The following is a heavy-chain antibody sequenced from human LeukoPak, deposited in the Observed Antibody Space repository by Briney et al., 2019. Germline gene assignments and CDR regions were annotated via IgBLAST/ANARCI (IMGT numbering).Heavy chain of an antibody. J-gene: IGHJ4*02. CDR1: GFTFSSYA. CDR3: ALGWHYFDY. V-gene: IGHV3-7*01. Sequence: GGSLRLSCAASGFTFSSYAMNWVRQAPGKGLEWVANIKQDGSEKYYVDSVKGRFTISRDNAKNSLYPQMNSLRAEDTAVYYCALGWHYFDYWGQGTLVTVSS. CDR2: IKQDGSEK. D-gene: IGHD7-27*01.